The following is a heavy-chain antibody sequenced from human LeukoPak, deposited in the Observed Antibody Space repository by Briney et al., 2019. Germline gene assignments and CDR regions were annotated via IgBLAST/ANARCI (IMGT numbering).Heavy chain of an antibody. CDR3: ASRGRRSYLSGYYLAFDY. Sequence: IPSETLSLTCTVSGGSIRSYYWSWIRQPPGKGLEWIGYIYYSGSTNYNPSLKSRVTISVDTPKNQFSLKLSSVTAADTAVYYCASRGRRSYLSGYYLAFDYWGQGTLVTVSS. J-gene: IGHJ4*02. V-gene: IGHV4-59*01. CDR2: IYYSGST. CDR1: GGSIRSYY. D-gene: IGHD3-22*01.